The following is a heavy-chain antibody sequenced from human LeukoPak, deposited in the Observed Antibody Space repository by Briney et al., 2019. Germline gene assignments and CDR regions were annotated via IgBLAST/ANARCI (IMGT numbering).Heavy chain of an antibody. D-gene: IGHD1-26*01. CDR1: GFTFVGYA. Sequence: PGGSLRLSCAASGFTFVGYAMSWVRQAPGKGLERVSGINGNGDGTYYADSVKGRFTISRDNSKNTLYLQMNRLGAEDTAVYYCAKDRPNGSDHWGQGTLVTVSS. V-gene: IGHV3-23*01. CDR3: AKDRPNGSDH. J-gene: IGHJ5*02. CDR2: INGNGDGT.